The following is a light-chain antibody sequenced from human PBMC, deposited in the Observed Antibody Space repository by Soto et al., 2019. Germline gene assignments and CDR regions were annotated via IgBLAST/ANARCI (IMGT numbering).Light chain of an antibody. CDR3: QKHDGVPL. CDR2: DAS. J-gene: IGKJ3*01. Sequence: DIQLTQSPSSLSASVGDRVTITCQASQDISNHLNWYQQKPGKAPNLLIYDASDLGTGVPSRFSGGGSGTFFSFSINSLQPEDIVTYYCQKHDGVPLFGHGTHVDIK. CDR1: QDISNH. V-gene: IGKV1-33*01.